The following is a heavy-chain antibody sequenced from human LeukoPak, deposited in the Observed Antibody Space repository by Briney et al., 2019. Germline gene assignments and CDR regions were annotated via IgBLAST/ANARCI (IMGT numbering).Heavy chain of an antibody. D-gene: IGHD5-18*01. CDR2: ISGSGGST. CDR1: GFTFSSYA. CDR3: GKDRFNSYGYDY. Sequence: GGSLRLSCAASGFTFSSYAMSWVRQAPGKGLEWVSAISGSGGSTYHADSVKGRFTLSRDNSKNTLYLQMNSLRAEDTAVYYCGKDRFNSYGYDYWGQGTLVTVSS. V-gene: IGHV3-23*01. J-gene: IGHJ4*02.